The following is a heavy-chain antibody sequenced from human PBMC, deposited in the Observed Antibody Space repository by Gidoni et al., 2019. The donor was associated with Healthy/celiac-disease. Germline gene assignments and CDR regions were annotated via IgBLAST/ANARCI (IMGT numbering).Heavy chain of an antibody. CDR2: ISSSGSTI. D-gene: IGHD3-3*01. J-gene: IGHJ3*02. V-gene: IGHV3-11*01. Sequence: QVQLVEPGGGLVKPGGSLRLSCAASGFPFSDYYMSWLRQAPGKGLEWVSYISSSGSTIYYADSVKGRFTISRDNAKNSLYLQMNSLRAEDTAVYYCAGYDFWSGYYTSLDAFDIWGQGTMVTVSS. CDR1: GFPFSDYY. CDR3: AGYDFWSGYYTSLDAFDI.